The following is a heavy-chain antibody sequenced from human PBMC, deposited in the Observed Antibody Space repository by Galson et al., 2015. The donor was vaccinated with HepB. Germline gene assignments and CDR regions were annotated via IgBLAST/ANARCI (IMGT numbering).Heavy chain of an antibody. CDR1: GGSISSSSYY. Sequence: ETLSLTCTVSGGSISSSSYYWGWIRQPPGKWLEWIGSIYYSGSTYYNPSLKSRVTISVDTSKNRFSLKLSSVTAADTAVYYCAVSIAARPYTPGFDYWGQGTLVTVSS. D-gene: IGHD6-6*01. J-gene: IGHJ4*02. CDR2: IYYSGST. V-gene: IGHV4-39*01. CDR3: AVSIAARPYTPGFDY.